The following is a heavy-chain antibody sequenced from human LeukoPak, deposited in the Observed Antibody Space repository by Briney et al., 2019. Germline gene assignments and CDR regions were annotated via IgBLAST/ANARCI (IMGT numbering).Heavy chain of an antibody. Sequence: ASVKVSCKASGYTFTSYDINWVRQATGQGPEWMGWMNPSSGNTGYAQRFQGKVTMTRDTSINTAYLELSSLRSEDTAVYYCASHTYYYSSGSFAYWGQGTLVTVSS. D-gene: IGHD3-10*01. V-gene: IGHV1-8*01. J-gene: IGHJ4*02. CDR2: MNPSSGNT. CDR3: ASHTYYYSSGSFAY. CDR1: GYTFTSYD.